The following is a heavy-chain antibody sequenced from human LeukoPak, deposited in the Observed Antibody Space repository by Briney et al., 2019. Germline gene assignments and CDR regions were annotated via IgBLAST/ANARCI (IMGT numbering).Heavy chain of an antibody. D-gene: IGHD6-13*01. Sequence: GASVKVSCKASGYTFISYYMHWVRQAPGQGLEWMGIINPSGGSTSYAQKFQGRVTMTRDTSTSTVYMELSSLRSEDTAMYFCARTIAAAGAPDYWGQGTPLTVSS. CDR2: INPSGGST. V-gene: IGHV1-46*01. CDR3: ARTIAAAGAPDY. J-gene: IGHJ4*02. CDR1: GYTFISYY.